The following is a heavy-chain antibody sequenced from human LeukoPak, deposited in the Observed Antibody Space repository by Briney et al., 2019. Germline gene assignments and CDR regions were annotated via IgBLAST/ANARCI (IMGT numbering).Heavy chain of an antibody. CDR1: GFRFSDYW. Sequence: GGSLRLSCVVSGFRFSDYWMHWVRKAPGKGLVWVSGIKTDGSDRRYADFVTGRFTISRDNAKNTLFLQMNSLRAEDTAVYYCIRDFLTVTTNDYWGQGTLVTVSS. D-gene: IGHD4-11*01. V-gene: IGHV3-74*01. CDR2: IKTDGSDR. J-gene: IGHJ4*02. CDR3: IRDFLTVTTNDY.